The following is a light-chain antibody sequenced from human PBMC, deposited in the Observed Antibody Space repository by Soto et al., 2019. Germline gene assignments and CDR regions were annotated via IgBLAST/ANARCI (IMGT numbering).Light chain of an antibody. CDR1: SSNIGGTNY. CDR2: SNN. Sequence: QSVLTQPPSASGTPGQRVFISCSGSSSNIGGTNYAYWYQQLPGAAPKLLMHSNNLRPSGVPERISGSKSDTSASLAISGLRSEDEAVYYCASWDDRLGAVIFGGGTKLTVL. CDR3: ASWDDRLGAVI. V-gene: IGLV1-47*02. J-gene: IGLJ2*01.